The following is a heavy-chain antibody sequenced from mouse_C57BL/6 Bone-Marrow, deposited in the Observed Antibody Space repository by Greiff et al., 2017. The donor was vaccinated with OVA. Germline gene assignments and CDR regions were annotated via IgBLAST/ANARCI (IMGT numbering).Heavy chain of an antibody. Sequence: EVNLVESGGGLVQSGRSLRLSCATSGFTFSDFYMEWVRQAPGKGLEWIAASRNKANDYTTEYSASVKGRFIVSRDTSQSILYLQMNALRAEDTAMYYCARDDYDWYFDVWGTGTTVTVSS. J-gene: IGHJ1*03. CDR3: ARDDYDWYFDV. D-gene: IGHD2-4*01. CDR1: GFTFSDFY. CDR2: SRNKANDYTT. V-gene: IGHV7-1*01.